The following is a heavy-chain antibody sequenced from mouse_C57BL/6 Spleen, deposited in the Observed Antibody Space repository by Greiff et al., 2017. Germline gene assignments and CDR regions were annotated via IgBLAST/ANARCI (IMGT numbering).Heavy chain of an antibody. CDR1: GYTFTDYE. D-gene: IGHD2-3*01. CDR3: TRRGSGYYVWFAY. J-gene: IGHJ3*01. CDR2: IDPETGGT. V-gene: IGHV1-15*01. Sequence: QVQLQQSGAELVRPGASVTLSCKASGYTFTDYEMHWVKQTPVHGLEWIGAIDPETGGTAYNQKFKGKAILTVDKSSSTAYMALRSLTSEDSAVYNCTRRGSGYYVWFAYWGQGTLVTVSA.